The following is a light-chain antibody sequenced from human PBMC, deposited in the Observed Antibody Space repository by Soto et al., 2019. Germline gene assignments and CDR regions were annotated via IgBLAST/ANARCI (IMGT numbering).Light chain of an antibody. CDR1: SSDVGGYKY. CDR2: DVS. V-gene: IGLV2-14*01. Sequence: QSALTQPASVSGSPGQSIPLSCTGTSSDVGGYKYVSWYQQHPGKAPKLMIYDVSNRPSGVSNRFSGSKSGNTASLTISGLQAEDEADYYCSSYTSSSTLLVFGTGTKLTVL. CDR3: SSYTSSSTLLV. J-gene: IGLJ1*01.